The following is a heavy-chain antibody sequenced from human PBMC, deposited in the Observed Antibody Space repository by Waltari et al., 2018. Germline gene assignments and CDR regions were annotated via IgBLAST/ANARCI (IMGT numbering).Heavy chain of an antibody. V-gene: IGHV1-18*01. Sequence: VQLVQSGAEVRKPGASVKVSCKTSRFTFTSYGISWVRQAPGQGLEWMGWISRYNGNTNAEQKLQGRVTMTTDTSTSTAYMELRSLRSDDTAVYYCARDKSVYSYQPIDYWGQGTLVTVSS. CDR1: RFTFTSYG. CDR3: ARDKSVYSYQPIDY. J-gene: IGHJ4*02. CDR2: ISRYNGNT. D-gene: IGHD6-13*01.